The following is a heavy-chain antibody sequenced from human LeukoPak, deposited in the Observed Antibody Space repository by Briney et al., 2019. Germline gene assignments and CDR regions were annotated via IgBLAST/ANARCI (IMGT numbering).Heavy chain of an antibody. D-gene: IGHD2/OR15-2a*01. CDR1: GGSFSGYY. J-gene: IGHJ4*02. CDR3: AGHHPRNTVDF. V-gene: IGHV4-34*01. CDR2: INHSGGT. Sequence: SETLSLACAVYGGSFSGYYWSWIRQPPGKGLEWIGEINHSGGTNYNPSLESRVTISVDTSKNQFSLKLSSVTAADTAVYYCAGHHPRNTVDFWGQGTLVTVSS.